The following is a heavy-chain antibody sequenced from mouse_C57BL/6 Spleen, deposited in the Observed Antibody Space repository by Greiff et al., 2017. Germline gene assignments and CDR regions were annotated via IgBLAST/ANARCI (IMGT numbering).Heavy chain of an antibody. CDR3: ARRGTTVVATDYFDY. V-gene: IGHV1-82*01. CDR1: GYAFSSSW. D-gene: IGHD1-1*01. CDR2: IYPGDGDT. J-gene: IGHJ2*01. Sequence: QVQLQQSGPELVKPGASVKISCKASGYAFSSSWMNWVKQRPGKGLEWIGRIYPGDGDTNYNGKFKGKATLTADKSSSTAYMQLSSLTSEDSAVYVCARRGTTVVATDYFDYWGQGTTLTVAS.